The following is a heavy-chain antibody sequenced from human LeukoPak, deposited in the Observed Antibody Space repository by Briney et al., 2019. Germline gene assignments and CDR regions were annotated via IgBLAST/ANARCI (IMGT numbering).Heavy chain of an antibody. CDR3: ARRYADSSGYYYFDY. Sequence: SETLSLTCTVSGGSISSYYRSWIRQPPGKGLGWIGYIYYSGSTNYNPSLKSRVTISVDTSKNQFSLKLSSVTAADTAVYYCARRYADSSGYYYFDYWGQGTLVTVSS. J-gene: IGHJ4*02. CDR2: IYYSGST. D-gene: IGHD3-22*01. V-gene: IGHV4-59*12. CDR1: GGSISSYY.